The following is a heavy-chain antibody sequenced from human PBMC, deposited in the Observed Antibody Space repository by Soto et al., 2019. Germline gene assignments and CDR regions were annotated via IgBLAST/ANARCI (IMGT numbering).Heavy chain of an antibody. CDR2: VFYSGST. CDR1: GGAIDSHY. J-gene: IGHJ4*02. CDR3: ARSFMFPVDYFDS. V-gene: IGHV4-59*11. D-gene: IGHD3-10*02. Sequence: ETLSVTCPVSGGAIDSHYWSWIRQPPGKGLEWIGQVFYSGSTNYNPSLKSRVTISINTSTKQFSLKLTSVSAADTAVYYCARSFMFPVDYFDSWGQGTLVTVYS.